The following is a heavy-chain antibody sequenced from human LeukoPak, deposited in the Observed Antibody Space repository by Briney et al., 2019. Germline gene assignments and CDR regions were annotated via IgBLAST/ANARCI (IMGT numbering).Heavy chain of an antibody. D-gene: IGHD3-3*01. CDR1: RGSISISIYY. CDR2: IYYSGST. J-gene: IGHJ4*02. Sequence: SETLSLTCTVSRGSISISIYYWGWIRQPPGKGLEWIGCIYYSGSTYYNPSLKSRVTISVDTSKNQFSLKLSSVTAADTAVYYCARHFWSGSHYPDYWGQGTLVTVSS. CDR3: ARHFWSGSHYPDY. V-gene: IGHV4-39*01.